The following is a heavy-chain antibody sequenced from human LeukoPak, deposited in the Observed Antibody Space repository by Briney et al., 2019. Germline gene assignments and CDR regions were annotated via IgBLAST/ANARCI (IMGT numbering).Heavy chain of an antibody. CDR3: ARFTVTTFGWFDP. D-gene: IGHD4-17*01. CDR2: VYDSGST. Sequence: SETLSLTCTVSGGSISSHFWSWIRQPPGKGLEWIGFVYDSGSTNYNSSLKSRLTISVDTSKNLFSLTLTSVTAADTAVYYCARFTVTTFGWFDPWGQGTLVTVSS. V-gene: IGHV4-59*11. CDR1: GGSISSHF. J-gene: IGHJ5*02.